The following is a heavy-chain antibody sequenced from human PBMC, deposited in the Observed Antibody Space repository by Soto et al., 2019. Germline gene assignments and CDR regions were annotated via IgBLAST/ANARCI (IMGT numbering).Heavy chain of an antibody. Sequence: GGSLRLSCAASGFDFKSYEMDWVRRAPGKGLEWVAYIKSGASTIFYTDSVKGRFTISRDDVKNLLFLEMNNLSAEDTAVYYCVKEKSVMYSGYDAFDIWGHGTLVTVSS. J-gene: IGHJ3*02. CDR3: VKEKSVMYSGYDAFDI. V-gene: IGHV3-48*03. CDR2: IKSGASTI. CDR1: GFDFKSYE. D-gene: IGHD5-12*01.